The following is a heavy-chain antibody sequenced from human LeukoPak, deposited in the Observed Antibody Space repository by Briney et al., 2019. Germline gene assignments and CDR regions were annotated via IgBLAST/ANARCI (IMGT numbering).Heavy chain of an antibody. CDR1: GGSISNYY. Sequence: SETLSLTCTVSGGSISNYYWCWIRQPPGKGLEWIGYIYYSGSTNSNPSLKSRVTISLDTSKNQFSLKLSSVTAADTAVYYCARAGQFISARPITFDYWGRGSLVTVSS. J-gene: IGHJ4*02. V-gene: IGHV4-59*01. CDR2: IYYSGST. CDR3: ARAGQFISARPITFDY. D-gene: IGHD6-6*01.